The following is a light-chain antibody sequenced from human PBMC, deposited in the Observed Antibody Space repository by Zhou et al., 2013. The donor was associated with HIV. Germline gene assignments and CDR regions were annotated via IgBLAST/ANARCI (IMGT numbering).Light chain of an antibody. CDR3: QELGS. V-gene: IGKV1-39*01. J-gene: IGKJ2*04. CDR1: QSISSY. Sequence: IRITQSPSSLSASTGDRVTITCRASQSISSYLNWYQQKPGKAPKLLIYAASTLQTGVPSRFSGSGSGTEFILTISSLQPEDFATYYCQELGSFGQGTKVEI. CDR2: AAS.